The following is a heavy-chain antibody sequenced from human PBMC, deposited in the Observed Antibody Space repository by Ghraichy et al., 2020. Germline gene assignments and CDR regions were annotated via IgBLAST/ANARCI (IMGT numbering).Heavy chain of an antibody. Sequence: ASVKVSCKASGYTFTSYYMHWVRQAPGQGLEWMGIINPSGGSTSYAQKFQGRVTMTRDTSTSTVYMELSSLRSEDTAVYYCARADYYDRSGYFSSSAFDIWGQGTMVTVSS. J-gene: IGHJ3*02. D-gene: IGHD3-22*01. CDR1: GYTFTSYY. CDR3: ARADYYDRSGYFSSSAFDI. V-gene: IGHV1-46*01. CDR2: INPSGGST.